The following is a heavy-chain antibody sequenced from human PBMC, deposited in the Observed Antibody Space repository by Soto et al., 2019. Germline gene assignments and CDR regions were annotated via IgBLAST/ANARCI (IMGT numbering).Heavy chain of an antibody. CDR3: AAGDYASGSRDY. D-gene: IGHD3-10*01. Sequence: EVQLVESGGGSVQPGGSLSLSCAASGFTVSSNYMSWFRQAPGRGLEWVSSIYSFGSADYADSVKGRFTISRDNSKNTMFLQMNSLRAEDTAVYYCAAGDYASGSRDYWGQGTLVTVSS. CDR2: IYSFGSA. V-gene: IGHV3-66*01. CDR1: GFTVSSNY. J-gene: IGHJ4*02.